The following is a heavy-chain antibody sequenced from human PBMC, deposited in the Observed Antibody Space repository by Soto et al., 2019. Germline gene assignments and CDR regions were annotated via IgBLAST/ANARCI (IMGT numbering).Heavy chain of an antibody. Sequence: ASVKVSCKASGYTFTSYAMHWVRQAPGQRLEWMGWINAGNGNTKYSQKFQGRVTITRDTSASTAYMELSSLRSEDTAVYYCARDRTYYYGSEIQGAYYYYMDVWGKGTTVTVSS. D-gene: IGHD3-10*01. CDR2: INAGNGNT. CDR3: ARDRTYYYGSEIQGAYYYYMDV. J-gene: IGHJ6*03. V-gene: IGHV1-3*01. CDR1: GYTFTSYA.